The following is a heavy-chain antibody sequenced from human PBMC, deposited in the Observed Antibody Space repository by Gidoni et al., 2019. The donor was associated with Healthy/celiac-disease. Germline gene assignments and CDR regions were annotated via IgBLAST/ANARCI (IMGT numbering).Heavy chain of an antibody. CDR3: ARDLTGTTPFDY. Sequence: EVQLVESGGGLVQPGGSLRLSCAASGFTVSSNYMSWVRQAPGKGLEWVSVIYSGGSTYYADSVKGRFTISRDNSKNTLYLQMNSLRAEDTAVYYCARDLTGTTPFDYWGQGTLVTVSS. CDR1: GFTVSSNY. D-gene: IGHD1-7*01. J-gene: IGHJ4*02. CDR2: IYSGGST. V-gene: IGHV3-66*02.